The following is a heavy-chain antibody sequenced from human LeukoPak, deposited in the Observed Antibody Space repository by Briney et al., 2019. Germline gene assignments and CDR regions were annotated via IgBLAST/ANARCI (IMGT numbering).Heavy chain of an antibody. CDR3: ARRYSSSSGASDAFDI. D-gene: IGHD6-6*01. CDR1: GYSSFSGYW. CDR2: IYPGDSDT. V-gene: IGHV5-51*01. Sequence: GESLMISCKASGYSSFSGYWIAWMRQMPGKGLEWMGIIYPGDSDTRYSPSFQGQVTISADKSISTAYLQWSSLKASDTAMYYCARRYSSSSGASDAFDIWGQGTMVTVSS. J-gene: IGHJ3*02.